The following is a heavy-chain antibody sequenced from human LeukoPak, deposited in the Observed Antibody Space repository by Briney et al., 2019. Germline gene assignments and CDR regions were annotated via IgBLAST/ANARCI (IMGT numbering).Heavy chain of an antibody. Sequence: KSSETLSLTCTVSGGSISSGGYYWSWIRQPPGKGLEWIGYIYHSGSTYYNPSLKSRATISVDTSKNQYSLKLSSVTAADTAVYYCARLLGSGSYHHDYWGQGTLVTVSS. V-gene: IGHV4-30-2*01. CDR1: GGSISSGGYY. CDR2: IYHSGST. D-gene: IGHD3-10*01. J-gene: IGHJ4*02. CDR3: ARLLGSGSYHHDY.